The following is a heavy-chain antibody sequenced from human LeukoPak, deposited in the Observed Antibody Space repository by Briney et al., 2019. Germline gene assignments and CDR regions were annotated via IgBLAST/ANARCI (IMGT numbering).Heavy chain of an antibody. CDR2: IFPSSGGP. Sequence: ASVKVSCKASGYTFTGYYMHWVRQARGQGLEWMGWIFPSSGGPRYAQKFQGRVTMTRDTSISTAYMELSSLRSDDTAVYYCASKGEVYGDYDYWGQGTLVTVSS. D-gene: IGHD4-17*01. J-gene: IGHJ4*02. CDR3: ASKGEVYGDYDY. V-gene: IGHV1-2*02. CDR1: GYTFTGYY.